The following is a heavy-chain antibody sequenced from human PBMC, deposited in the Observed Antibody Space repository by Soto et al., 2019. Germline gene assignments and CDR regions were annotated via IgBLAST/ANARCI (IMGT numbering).Heavy chain of an antibody. V-gene: IGHV1-18*01. D-gene: IGHD6-19*01. Sequence: QVQLVQSGAEVKKPRASVKVCCKTSGYPFTSYGINWVRQAPGQGPEWMGWISAYNGKTSYTQKFQGRVTMTTDTSTSTAYRELRSLRSDDTAVYYCARDRLIAVTGRLHYWGQGTLVTVSS. J-gene: IGHJ4*02. CDR1: GYPFTSYG. CDR3: ARDRLIAVTGRLHY. CDR2: ISAYNGKT.